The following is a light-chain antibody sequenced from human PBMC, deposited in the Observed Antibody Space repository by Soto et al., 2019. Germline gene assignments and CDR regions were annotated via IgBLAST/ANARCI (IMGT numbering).Light chain of an antibody. Sequence: DIQMTQSPSSLSASVGDRVTITCRASQSNSSYLNWYQQKPGKVPKLLIYAASSLQSGVPSRFSGSGSGTDFTLTISSLQPEDFATYYCQQSYSTPRTFGGGTKVDIK. CDR1: QSNSSY. CDR3: QQSYSTPRT. V-gene: IGKV1-39*01. CDR2: AAS. J-gene: IGKJ4*01.